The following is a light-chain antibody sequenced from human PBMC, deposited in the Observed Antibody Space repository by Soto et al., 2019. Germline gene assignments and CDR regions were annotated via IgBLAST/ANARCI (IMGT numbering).Light chain of an antibody. J-gene: IGKJ4*01. Sequence: EIVLTQSPAPLSLSPGERATLSCRASQSVSSYLAWYQQKPGQAPRLLIYDVSNRATGIPARFSGSCSGTDFTLTIGSLEPEDVAVYYCQQRANWPLTLGGGTKVDIK. V-gene: IGKV3-11*01. CDR3: QQRANWPLT. CDR2: DVS. CDR1: QSVSSY.